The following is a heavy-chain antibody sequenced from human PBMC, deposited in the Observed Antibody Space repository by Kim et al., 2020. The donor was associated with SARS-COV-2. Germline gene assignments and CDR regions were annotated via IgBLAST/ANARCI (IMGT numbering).Heavy chain of an antibody. D-gene: IGHD3-16*01. J-gene: IGHJ4*02. CDR2: IYYSGST. CDR1: GGSISSSSYY. CDR3: ARLGGFDY. Sequence: SETLSLTCTVSGGSISSSSYYWGWIRQPPGKGLEWIGSIYYSGSTYYNPSLKSRVTISVDTSKNQFSLKLSSVTAADTAVYYCARLGGFDYWGQGTLVTVSS. V-gene: IGHV4-39*01.